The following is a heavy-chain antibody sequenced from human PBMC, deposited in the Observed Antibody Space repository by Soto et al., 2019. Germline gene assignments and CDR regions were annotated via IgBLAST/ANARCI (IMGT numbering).Heavy chain of an antibody. CDR3: ARDRFGDYGGVDY. J-gene: IGHJ4*02. V-gene: IGHV4-59*01. Sequence: SETLSLTCTVSGGSISSYYWSWIRQPPGKGLEWIGYIYYSGSTNYSPSLKSRVTISVDTSKNQFSLKLSSVTAADTAVYYCARDRFGDYGGVDYWGQGTLVTVSS. CDR2: IYYSGST. D-gene: IGHD4-17*01. CDR1: GGSISSYY.